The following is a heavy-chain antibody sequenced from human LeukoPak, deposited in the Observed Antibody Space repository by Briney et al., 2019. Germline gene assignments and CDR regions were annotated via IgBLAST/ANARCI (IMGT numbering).Heavy chain of an antibody. CDR3: ARTVANLPYHQYFYMDV. CDR2: IYPDDSDT. CDR1: GYNFTTYW. J-gene: IGHJ6*03. Sequence: GESLKISCKGSGYNFTTYWIGWVLQMPGKGLEWIGIIYPDDSDTRYSPSFQGQVSISADKSINTAYLQWTTMKASDTAMYYCARTVANLPYHQYFYMDVWGKGTTVIVSS. D-gene: IGHD5-12*01. V-gene: IGHV5-51*01.